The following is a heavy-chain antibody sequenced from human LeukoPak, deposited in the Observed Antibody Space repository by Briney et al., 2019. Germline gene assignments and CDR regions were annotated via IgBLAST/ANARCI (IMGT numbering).Heavy chain of an antibody. CDR1: VTFSNAW. D-gene: IGHD3-10*01. J-gene: IGHJ4*02. CDR3: ARAKPKNMVRGLIMRRESRYYFDY. V-gene: IGHV3-53*01. CDR2: IYSGGST. Sequence: GGSLRLSCAASVTFSNAWMNWVRQAPGKGLEWVSVIYSGGSTYYADSVKGRFTISRDNSKSTLYIQMNSLRAEDTAVYYCARAKPKNMVRGLIMRRESRYYFDYWGQGTLVTVSS.